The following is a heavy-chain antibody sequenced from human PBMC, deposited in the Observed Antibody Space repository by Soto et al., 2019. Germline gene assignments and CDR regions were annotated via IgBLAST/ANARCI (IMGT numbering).Heavy chain of an antibody. CDR1: GFTVSSNY. CDR3: ARGTRSGSSAFDY. V-gene: IGHV3-66*01. Sequence: GGSLRLSCAASGFTVSSNYMSWVRQAPGKGLEWVSVIYSGGSAYYADSVKGRFTISRDNSKNTLYLQMNSLRAEDTAVYYCARGTRSGSSAFDYWGQGTLVTVSS. J-gene: IGHJ4*02. CDR2: IYSGGSA. D-gene: IGHD3-10*01.